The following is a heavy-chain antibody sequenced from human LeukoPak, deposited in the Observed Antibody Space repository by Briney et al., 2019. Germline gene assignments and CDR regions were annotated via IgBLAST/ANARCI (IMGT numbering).Heavy chain of an antibody. V-gene: IGHV3-53*01. CDR2: IYSGGST. CDR3: ARDRYCSSTSCYPGVWGMDV. CDR1: GFTVSSNY. D-gene: IGHD2-2*01. J-gene: IGHJ6*02. Sequence: GGSLRLSCAASGFTVSSNYMSWVRQAPGKGLEWVSVIYSGGSTYYADSVKGRFTIPRDNSKNTLYLQMNSLRAEDTAVYYCARDRYCSSTSCYPGVWGMDVWGQGTTVTVSS.